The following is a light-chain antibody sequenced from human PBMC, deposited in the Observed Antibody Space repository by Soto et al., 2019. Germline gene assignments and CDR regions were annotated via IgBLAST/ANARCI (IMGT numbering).Light chain of an antibody. CDR1: SSDVGGYNY. CDR3: SSYAGSNKSV. J-gene: IGLJ1*01. CDR2: EVS. Sequence: QSVLTQPPSASGSPGQSVTISCTGTSSDVGGYNYVSWYHQHPGKAPKLMIYEVSKRPSGVPDRFSGSKSGNTASLTVSGLQPEDEADYYCSSYAGSNKSVFGTGTKLTVL. V-gene: IGLV2-8*01.